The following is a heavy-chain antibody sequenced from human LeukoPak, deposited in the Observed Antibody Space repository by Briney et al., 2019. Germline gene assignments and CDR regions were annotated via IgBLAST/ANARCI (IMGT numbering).Heavy chain of an antibody. CDR3: AKDRPLNWGYYFDS. V-gene: IGHV3-23*01. D-gene: IGHD7-27*01. CDR2: ISASSGTT. CDR1: GFTFTNYA. J-gene: IGHJ4*02. Sequence: PGGSLRLSCAASGFTFTNYAMSWVRQAPGQGLEWVSSISASSGTTYYADSVKGRFTISRDTSKSTLFLQINSLRADDTAVYYCAKDRPLNWGYYFDSWGRGTLVTVSS.